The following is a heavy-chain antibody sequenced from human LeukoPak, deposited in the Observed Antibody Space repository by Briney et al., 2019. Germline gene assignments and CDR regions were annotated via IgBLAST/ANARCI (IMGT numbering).Heavy chain of an antibody. J-gene: IGHJ4*02. Sequence: GGSLRLSCAASGFTFDDYAMHWVRQAPGKGLEWVSGISWNSGSIGYADSVKGRFTISRDNAKNSLYLQMNSLRAEDTALYYCAKMGGPASSNDYWGQGTLVTVSS. CDR3: AKMGGPASSNDY. D-gene: IGHD3-16*01. V-gene: IGHV3-9*01. CDR2: ISWNSGSI. CDR1: GFTFDDYA.